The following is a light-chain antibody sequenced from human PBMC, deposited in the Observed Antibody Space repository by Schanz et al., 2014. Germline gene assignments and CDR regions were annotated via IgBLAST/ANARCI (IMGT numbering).Light chain of an antibody. J-gene: IGLJ3*02. CDR3: SSYTSGNTLGV. CDR1: RRDVGGYNY. V-gene: IGLV2-14*01. CDR2: DVS. Sequence: QSVLTQPASVSGSPGQSINISCTGTRRDVGGYNYVSWYQQHPGKAPKLMISDVSNRPSGVSNRFSGSKSGNTASLTISGLQAEDEADYYCSSYTSGNTLGVFGGGTKLTVL.